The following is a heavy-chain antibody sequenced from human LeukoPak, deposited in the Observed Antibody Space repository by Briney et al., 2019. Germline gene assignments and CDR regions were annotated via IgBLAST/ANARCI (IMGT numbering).Heavy chain of an antibody. CDR3: ARADYGDTALPDY. CDR2: ISAYNGNT. CDR1: GGTFSSYA. Sequence: ASVKVSCKASGGTFSSYAISWVRQAPGQGLEWMGWISAYNGNTNYAQKLQGRVTMTTDTSTSTAYMELRSLRSDDTAVYYCARADYGDTALPDYWGQGTLSPSPQ. D-gene: IGHD4-17*01. V-gene: IGHV1-18*01. J-gene: IGHJ4*02.